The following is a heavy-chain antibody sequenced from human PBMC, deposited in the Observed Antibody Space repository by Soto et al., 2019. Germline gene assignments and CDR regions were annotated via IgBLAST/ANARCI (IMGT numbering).Heavy chain of an antibody. J-gene: IGHJ6*02. V-gene: IGHV3-30*18. CDR1: GFTFSSYG. D-gene: IGHD5-18*01. Sequence: VQLVESGGGVVQPGRSLRLSCAASGFTFSSYGMHWVRQAPGKGLEWVAVISYDGSNKYYADSVKGRFTISRDNSKNTLYLQMNSLRAEDTAVYYCAKGWTATDYYYGMDVWGQGTTVTVSS. CDR2: ISYDGSNK. CDR3: AKGWTATDYYYGMDV.